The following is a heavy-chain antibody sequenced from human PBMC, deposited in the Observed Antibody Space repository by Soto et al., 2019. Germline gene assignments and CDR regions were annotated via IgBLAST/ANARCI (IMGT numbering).Heavy chain of an antibody. J-gene: IGHJ4*02. D-gene: IGHD3-16*02. CDR1: GGTFSSYT. Sequence: QVQLVQSGAEVKKPGSSVKVSCKASGGTFSSYTISWVRQDPGQGLEWMGRIIPILGIANYAQKFQGRVTITADKSTSTAYMELSSLRSEDTAVYYCARVVRSGYRWNWGQGTLVTVSS. CDR3: ARVVRSGYRWN. V-gene: IGHV1-69*02. CDR2: IIPILGIA.